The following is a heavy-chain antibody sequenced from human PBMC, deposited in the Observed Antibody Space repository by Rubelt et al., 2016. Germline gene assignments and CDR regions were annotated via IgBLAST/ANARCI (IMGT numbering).Heavy chain of an antibody. J-gene: IGHJ4*02. V-gene: IGHV4-34*02. CDR3: ARAPLYGSGTYGPYDY. CDR2: IYSSGST. CDR1: GGSFNDHY. D-gene: IGHD3-10*01. Sequence: QVRLQQWGAGLLKPSETLSLTCAVYGGSFNDHYWSWIRQPPGKGLEWIGSIYSSGSTYYNPSLKSRVTITVDTSKNQFSRRLSAVTAADTAVYYCARAPLYGSGTYGPYDYWGQGTLVTVSS.